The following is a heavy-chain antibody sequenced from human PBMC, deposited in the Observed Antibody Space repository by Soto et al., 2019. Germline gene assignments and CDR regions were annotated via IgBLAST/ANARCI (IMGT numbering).Heavy chain of an antibody. D-gene: IGHD4-4*01. Sequence: SETLSLTCTVSGGSISSGGYYWSWIRQHPGKGLEWIGYIYYSGITYYNPSLKSRVTISVDTSKNQFSLKLSSVTAADTAVYYCARQLVHDYSNYSYYMDVWGKGTTVTVSS. CDR3: ARQLVHDYSNYSYYMDV. CDR1: GGSISSGGYY. J-gene: IGHJ6*03. CDR2: IYYSGIT. V-gene: IGHV4-31*03.